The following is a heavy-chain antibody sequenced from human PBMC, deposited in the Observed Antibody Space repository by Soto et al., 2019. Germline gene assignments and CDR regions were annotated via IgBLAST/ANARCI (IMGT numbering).Heavy chain of an antibody. J-gene: IGHJ4*02. CDR2: IIPLFGTP. D-gene: IGHD3-10*01. CDR1: GGIFSTYA. Sequence: SVKVSCKASGGIFSTYAISWLRQAPGQGLEWMGGIIPLFGTPNYAQRFQGRVTITADESTSTAYMDLSRLRSEDTAVYYCARDRDDYGSGNYYNRIDFWGQGTLVTVSS. V-gene: IGHV1-69*13. CDR3: ARDRDDYGSGNYYNRIDF.